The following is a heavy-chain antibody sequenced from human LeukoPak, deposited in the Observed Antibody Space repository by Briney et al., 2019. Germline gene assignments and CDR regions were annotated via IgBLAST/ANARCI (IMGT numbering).Heavy chain of an antibody. CDR3: ARTIGAGGKDYFDS. D-gene: IGHD6-13*01. CDR2: INTKTGNP. V-gene: IGHV7-4-1*02. Sequence: ASVKVSFKASGYTFSTSNMNWIRQAPGQGLEWMGWINTKTGNPTYAQGFTGRLLFSLDTSVNTAYLQISTLNIDDTAMYFCARTIGAGGKDYFDSWGQGTLVIVSS. CDR1: GYTFSTSN. J-gene: IGHJ4*02.